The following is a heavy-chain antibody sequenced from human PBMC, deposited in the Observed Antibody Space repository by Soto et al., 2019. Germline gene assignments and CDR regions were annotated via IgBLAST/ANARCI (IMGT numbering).Heavy chain of an antibody. Sequence: SETLSLTCAVYGGSFSGYYWTWIRQPPGTGLEWIGEINHSGSTNYNPSLKSRVTISVDTSKNQFSLKLTSVTAVDTAVYYCARDIITGLFDYWGQGTLVTSPQ. J-gene: IGHJ4*02. V-gene: IGHV4-34*01. CDR3: ARDIITGLFDY. CDR2: INHSGST. CDR1: GGSFSGYY. D-gene: IGHD2-8*02.